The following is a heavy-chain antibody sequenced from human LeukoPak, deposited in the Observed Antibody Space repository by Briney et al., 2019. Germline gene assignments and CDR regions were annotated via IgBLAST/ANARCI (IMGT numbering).Heavy chain of an antibody. Sequence: GGSLRLSCAASGFTFSSYAMHWVRQAPGKGLEWVAVISYDGSNKYYADSVKGRFTISRDNSKNTLYLQMNSLRTEDTALYYCAREKRERSGSYFDYWGQGTLVTVSS. J-gene: IGHJ4*02. D-gene: IGHD1-26*01. CDR1: GFTFSSYA. CDR3: AREKRERSGSYFDY. CDR2: ISYDGSNK. V-gene: IGHV3-30-3*01.